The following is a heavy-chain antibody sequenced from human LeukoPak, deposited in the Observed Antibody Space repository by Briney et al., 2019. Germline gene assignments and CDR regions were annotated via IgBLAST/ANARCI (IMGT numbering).Heavy chain of an antibody. CDR3: ARELTIFGVVPDAFDI. D-gene: IGHD3-3*01. V-gene: IGHV4-39*07. CDR1: GGSISSSSYY. Sequence: SETLSLTCTVSGGSISSSSYYWGWIRQPPGKGLEWIGSIYYSGSTYYNPSLKSRVTISVDTSKNQFSLKLSSVTAADTAVYYCARELTIFGVVPDAFDIWGQGTMVTVSS. CDR2: IYYSGST. J-gene: IGHJ3*02.